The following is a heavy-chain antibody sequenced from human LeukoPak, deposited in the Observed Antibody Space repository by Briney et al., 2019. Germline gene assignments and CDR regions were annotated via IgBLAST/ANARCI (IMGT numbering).Heavy chain of an antibody. CDR3: AKDEPGTYSPSDY. D-gene: IGHD3-10*01. Sequence: GGSLRLSCAASGFTFSNYAMHWVRQAPGKGLEWVAFMSYDGSDKYYADSVKGRFTISRDNSRNTLYLQMNSLRPEDTAVYYCAKDEPGTYSPSDYSGQGTLVTVSS. CDR1: GFTFSNYA. CDR2: MSYDGSDK. J-gene: IGHJ4*02. V-gene: IGHV3-30*18.